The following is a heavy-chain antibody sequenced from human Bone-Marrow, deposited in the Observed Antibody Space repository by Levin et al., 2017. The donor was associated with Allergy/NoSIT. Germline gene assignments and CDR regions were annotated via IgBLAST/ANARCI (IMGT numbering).Heavy chain of an antibody. CDR2: ISSSSSYI. CDR3: ASSMVVTATGASNWFDP. J-gene: IGHJ5*02. Sequence: KTGGSLRLSCAASGFTFSSYSMNWVRQAPGKGLEWVSSISSSSSYIYYADSVKGRFTISRDNAKNSLYLQMNSLRAEDTAVYYCASSMVVTATGASNWFDPWGQGTLVTVSS. V-gene: IGHV3-21*01. D-gene: IGHD2-21*02. CDR1: GFTFSSYS.